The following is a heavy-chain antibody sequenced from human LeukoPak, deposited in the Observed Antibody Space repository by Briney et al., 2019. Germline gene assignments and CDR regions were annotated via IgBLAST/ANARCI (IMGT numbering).Heavy chain of an antibody. Sequence: GGSLRLSCAASGFTFNNYAMNWVRQAPGKGLEWVSYISSGSGTIYYAHSLKGRFTISRDNAKNSLYLQMNSLRDEDTAVYYCARGGLEWLSYWGQGTLVTVSS. CDR3: ARGGLEWLSY. D-gene: IGHD6-19*01. J-gene: IGHJ4*02. CDR2: ISSGSGTI. V-gene: IGHV3-48*02. CDR1: GFTFNNYA.